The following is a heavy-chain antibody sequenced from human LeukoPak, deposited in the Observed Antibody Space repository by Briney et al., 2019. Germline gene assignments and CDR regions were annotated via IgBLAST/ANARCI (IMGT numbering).Heavy chain of an antibody. V-gene: IGHV1-18*01. CDR2: ISAYNGNA. J-gene: IGHJ4*02. CDR3: ARTGPGGGYPSNYYFDY. Sequence: GASVTVSCKASGYTFTDYGISWVRQAPGQGLEWMGWISAYNGNANYAQRLQGRVTMTTDTSTSTAYMELRNLRSDDTAVYYCARTGPGGGYPSNYYFDYWGQGTLVTVSS. CDR1: GYTFTDYG. D-gene: IGHD3-16*02.